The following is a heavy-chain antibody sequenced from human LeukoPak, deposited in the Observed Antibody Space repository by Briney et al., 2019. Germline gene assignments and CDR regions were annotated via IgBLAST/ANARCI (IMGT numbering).Heavy chain of an antibody. CDR2: ISGSGFST. D-gene: IGHD6-13*01. V-gene: IGHV3-23*01. CDR3: AKDRLAAAPSCFDY. Sequence: PGGSLRLSCAASGFTFSRYDMSWVRQAPGKGLEWVSAISGSGFSTFYADSVKGRFTISRDNSKNTLYLQMDSLSAEDTAVYYCAKDRLAAAPSCFDYWGQGTLVTVSS. CDR1: GFTFSRYD. J-gene: IGHJ4*02.